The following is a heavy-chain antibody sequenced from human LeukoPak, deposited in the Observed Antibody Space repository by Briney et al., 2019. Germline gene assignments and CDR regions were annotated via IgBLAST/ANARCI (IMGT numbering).Heavy chain of an antibody. J-gene: IGHJ4*02. D-gene: IGHD1-1*01. CDR3: ARHPSERPLDY. V-gene: IGHV4-39*01. CDR2: IYSSGNP. Sequence: SETLSLTCSVSGGSISSSGYYWGWIRQPPGKGLEWIGNIYSSGNPYYNPSLKSRVTIALDTSKNHFSPKLTSVTAADTAVYYCARHPSERPLDYWGQGTLVTVSS. CDR1: GGSISSSGYY.